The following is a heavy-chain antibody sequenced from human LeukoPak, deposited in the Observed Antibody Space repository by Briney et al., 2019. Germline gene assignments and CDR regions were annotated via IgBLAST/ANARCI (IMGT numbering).Heavy chain of an antibody. J-gene: IGHJ4*02. D-gene: IGHD1-26*01. CDR2: FDPEDGET. Sequence: ASVKVSCKVSGYTFTELSMHWVRQAPGKGLEWMGGFDPEDGETIYAQKFQGRVTMTEDTSTDTAYMELSSLRSEDTAVYYCATVYSGSYSGYYWGQGTLVTVSS. CDR3: ATVYSGSYSGYY. CDR1: GYTFTELS. V-gene: IGHV1-24*01.